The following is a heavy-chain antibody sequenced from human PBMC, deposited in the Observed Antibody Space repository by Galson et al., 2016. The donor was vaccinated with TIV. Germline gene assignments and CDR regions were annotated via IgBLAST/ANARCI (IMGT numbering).Heavy chain of an antibody. J-gene: IGHJ6*02. CDR1: GYTFTGNY. D-gene: IGHD4-17*01. Sequence: SVKVSCKASGYTFTGNYMHWVRQAPGQGLEWMGWINPKSGDTSYAQKFQDWVNMTRDMSISTVYRELSRLRSDDTVVYYCARIVYGSSALDVWGQGTTVTVSS. CDR3: ARIVYGSSALDV. V-gene: IGHV1-2*04. CDR2: INPKSGDT.